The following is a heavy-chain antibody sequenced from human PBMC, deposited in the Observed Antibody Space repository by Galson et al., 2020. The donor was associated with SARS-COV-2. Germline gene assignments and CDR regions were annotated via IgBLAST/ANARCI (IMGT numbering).Heavy chain of an antibody. CDR1: DGPMSSYY. CDR3: ARDPAPLYGDNYYYGMDV. Sequence: ETSETLSLTCGVSDGPMSSYYWSWIRQPPGKGLEWIGYISYSGSANYHPSLRSRVTISVDLSKNQFSLKVTSVTAADTAVYYCARDPAPLYGDNYYYGMDVWGRGTTVTVSS. V-gene: IGHV4-59*01. J-gene: IGHJ6*02. D-gene: IGHD4-17*01. CDR2: ISYSGSA.